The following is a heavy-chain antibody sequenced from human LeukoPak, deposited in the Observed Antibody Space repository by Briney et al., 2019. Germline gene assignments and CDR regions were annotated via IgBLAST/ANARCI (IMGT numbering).Heavy chain of an antibody. J-gene: IGHJ4*02. CDR2: TLLNGNNN. D-gene: IGHD6-19*01. Sequence: GGSLRLSCAASGFIFSNYGMHWVRQAPGKGLEWVALTLLNGNNNYYADSVKGRFTISRDNSKNTLYLQMNSLRPDDTAVYSCARDRLEALAGTRGFDYWGQGILVTVSS. V-gene: IGHV3-30*02. CDR1: GFIFSNYG. CDR3: ARDRLEALAGTRGFDY.